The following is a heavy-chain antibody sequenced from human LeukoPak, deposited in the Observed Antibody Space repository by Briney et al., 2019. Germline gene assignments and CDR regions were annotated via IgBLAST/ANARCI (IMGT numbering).Heavy chain of an antibody. J-gene: IGHJ6*03. V-gene: IGHV4-4*07. CDR3: ARVTEYHYYYMDV. CDR2: IYTSGST. D-gene: IGHD2/OR15-2a*01. Sequence: SETLSLTCTVSGGSISSYYWSWIRQPAGKGLEWIGRIYTSGSTNYNPSLKSRVTMSVDTSRNQFSLELSSVTAADTALYYCARVTEYHYYYMDVWGKGTTVTIPS. CDR1: GGSISSYY.